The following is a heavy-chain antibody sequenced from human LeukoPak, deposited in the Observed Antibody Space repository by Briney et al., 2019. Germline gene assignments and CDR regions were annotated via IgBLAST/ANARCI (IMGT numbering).Heavy chain of an antibody. Sequence: GGSLRLSCAASGFTFSSYGMHWVRQAPGKGLEWVAFIRYDGSNKYYADSVKGRFTISRDNSKNTLYLQMNSLRAGDTAVYYCAKDATVTAYFDYWGQGTLVTVSS. D-gene: IGHD4-17*01. CDR3: AKDATVTAYFDY. J-gene: IGHJ4*02. V-gene: IGHV3-30*02. CDR1: GFTFSSYG. CDR2: IRYDGSNK.